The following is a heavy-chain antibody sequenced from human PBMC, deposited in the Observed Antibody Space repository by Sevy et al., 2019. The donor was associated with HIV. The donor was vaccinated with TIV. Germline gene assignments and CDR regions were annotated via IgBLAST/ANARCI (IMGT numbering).Heavy chain of an antibody. Sequence: SETLSLTCTVSGGSISSYYWSWIRQPPGKGLEWIGYIYYSGSTNYNPSLKSRVTISVDTSKNQFSLKLSSVTAADTAVYYCARLFGNYDCSSGYYTWFDPWGQGTLVTVSS. D-gene: IGHD3-3*01. CDR3: ARLFGNYDCSSGYYTWFDP. V-gene: IGHV4-59*08. CDR2: IYYSGST. J-gene: IGHJ5*02. CDR1: GGSISSYY.